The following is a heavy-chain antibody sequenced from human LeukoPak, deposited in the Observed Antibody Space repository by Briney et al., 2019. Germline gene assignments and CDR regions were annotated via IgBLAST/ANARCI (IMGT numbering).Heavy chain of an antibody. V-gene: IGHV1-3*01. CDR2: INAGNGNT. Sequence: ASVKVSCKAPGYTFTSYAMHWVRQAPGQRLEWMGWINAGNGNTKYSQKFQGRVTITRDTSASTAYMELSSLRSEDTAVYYCAREARSGWYGGLYWFDPWGQGTLVTVSS. CDR3: AREARSGWYGGLYWFDP. D-gene: IGHD6-19*01. CDR1: GYTFTSYA. J-gene: IGHJ5*02.